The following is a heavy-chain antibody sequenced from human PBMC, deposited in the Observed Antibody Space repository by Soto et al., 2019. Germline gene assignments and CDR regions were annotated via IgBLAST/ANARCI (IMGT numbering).Heavy chain of an antibody. CDR1: GYTFPSYD. V-gene: IGHV1-8*01. D-gene: IGHD3-22*01. CDR3: ARGRTYPDSGGSYYVDYWFDP. J-gene: IGHJ5*02. CDR2: MNPNIGTT. Sequence: QVQLVQSGAEVKKPGASVRVSCKASGYTFPSYDINWVRQAPGQGLEWMGWMNPNIGTTGYAQKFQGRVTLTRNTTITTAYMDLSSLRSEDTAAYFCARGRTYPDSGGSYYVDYWFDPWGQGTLVTVSS.